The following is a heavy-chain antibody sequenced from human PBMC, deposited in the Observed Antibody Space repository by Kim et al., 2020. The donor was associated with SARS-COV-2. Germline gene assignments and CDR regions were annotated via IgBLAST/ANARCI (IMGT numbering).Heavy chain of an antibody. D-gene: IGHD4-17*01. V-gene: IGHV3-48*03. Sequence: DPVKGRFTISRDNAKNSLYLQMNSLRAEDTAVYYCATSGWDAYGVDAFDSWGQGTMVTVSS. CDR3: ATSGWDAYGVDAFDS. J-gene: IGHJ3*02.